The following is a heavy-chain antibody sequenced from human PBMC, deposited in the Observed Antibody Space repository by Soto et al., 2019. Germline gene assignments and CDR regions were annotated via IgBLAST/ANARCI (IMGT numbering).Heavy chain of an antibody. CDR3: ARDGRYSSGWYDY. CDR2: IYYSGST. J-gene: IGHJ4*02. Sequence: SETLSLTCTVSGGSISSYYWSWIRQPPGKGLEWIGYIYYSGSTNYSPSLKSRVTISVDTSKNQFSLKLSSVTAADTAVYYCARDGRYSSGWYDYWGQGTLVTVS. CDR1: GGSISSYY. D-gene: IGHD6-19*01. V-gene: IGHV4-59*01.